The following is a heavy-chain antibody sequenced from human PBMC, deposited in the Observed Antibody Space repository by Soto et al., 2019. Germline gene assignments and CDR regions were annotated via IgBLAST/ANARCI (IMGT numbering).Heavy chain of an antibody. D-gene: IGHD5-18*01. J-gene: IGHJ5*02. Sequence: SGPTLANPTQTLTLTCTFSGFSLSTSGVGVGWIRQPPGKALEWLALIYWDDDKRYSPSLKSRLTITKDTSKNQVVLTMTNMDPVDTATYYCAHRQAPWWIQPRENWFDPWGQGTLVTVSS. V-gene: IGHV2-5*02. CDR2: IYWDDDK. CDR3: AHRQAPWWIQPRENWFDP. CDR1: GFSLSTSGVG.